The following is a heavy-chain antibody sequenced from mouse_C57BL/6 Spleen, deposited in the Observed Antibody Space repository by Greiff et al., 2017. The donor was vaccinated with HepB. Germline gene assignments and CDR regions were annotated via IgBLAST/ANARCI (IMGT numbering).Heavy chain of an antibody. J-gene: IGHJ2*01. Sequence: EVQLQQSGPELVKPGASVKISCKASGYSFTDYNMNWVKQSNGKSLEWIGVINPNYGTTSYNQKFKGKATLTVDQSSSTAYMPLNSLTSEDSAVYYCAREDYYGSRRDFDYWGQGTTLTVSS. CDR3: AREDYYGSRRDFDY. D-gene: IGHD1-1*01. CDR1: GYSFTDYN. V-gene: IGHV1-39*01. CDR2: INPNYGTT.